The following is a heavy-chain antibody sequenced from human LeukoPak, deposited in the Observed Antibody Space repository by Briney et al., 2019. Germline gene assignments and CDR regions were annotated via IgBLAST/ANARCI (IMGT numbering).Heavy chain of an antibody. CDR2: INAGNCNT. Sequence: SVKLSCTSSGHTFTIYAMHWVRHAPGQRLEWVGWINAGNCNTKYTQTFQSRVTITRDTSASPAYMELSSLRAEDTAVYYCARGLVVATRGWFEPWGQGTLVTVSS. CDR3: ARGLVVATRGWFEP. V-gene: IGHV1-3*01. CDR1: GHTFTIYA. J-gene: IGHJ5*02. D-gene: IGHD2-15*01.